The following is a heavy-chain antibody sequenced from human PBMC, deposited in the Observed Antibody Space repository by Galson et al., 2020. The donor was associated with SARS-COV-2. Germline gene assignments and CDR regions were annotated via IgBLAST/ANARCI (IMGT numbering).Heavy chain of an antibody. J-gene: IGHJ5*02. V-gene: IGHV3-73*01. CDR1: GLTFSGSA. Sequence: GESLKISCAASGLTFSGSAVHWVRQATGKGLEGVGRIKSKGMSYATAYAASVKGRFTMSRDDSKNTAYLQMNSLKTEDTAVYYCTIGYCSSTTCYPRFDPWGQGTLVTVSS. D-gene: IGHD2-2*01. CDR3: TIGYCSSTTCYPRFDP. CDR2: IKSKGMSYAT.